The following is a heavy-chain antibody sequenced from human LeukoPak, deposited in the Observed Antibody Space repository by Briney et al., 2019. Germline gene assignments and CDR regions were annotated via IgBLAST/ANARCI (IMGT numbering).Heavy chain of an antibody. Sequence: PGGSLRLSCVASGFTFSNYWMSWVRQAPGKGLEWVANIKQDESKRYYVDSVKGRFTISRDKAKNSLYLQINSLRAEDTAVYYCAREASLYCSGNDCYWAFDRWGQGTLVTVSS. V-gene: IGHV3-7*01. CDR2: IKQDESKR. CDR3: AREASLYCSGNDCYWAFDR. CDR1: GFTFSNYW. D-gene: IGHD2-2*01. J-gene: IGHJ5*02.